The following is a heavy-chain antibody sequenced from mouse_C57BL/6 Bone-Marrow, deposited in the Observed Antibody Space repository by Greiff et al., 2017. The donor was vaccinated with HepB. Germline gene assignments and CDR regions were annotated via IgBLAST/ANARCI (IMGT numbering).Heavy chain of an antibody. J-gene: IGHJ2*01. CDR2: IDPSDSET. D-gene: IGHD2-1*01. CDR1: GYTFTSYW. Sequence: QVQLQQPGAELVRPGSSVKLSCKASGYTFTSYWMHWVKQRPIQGLEWIGNIDPSDSETHYNQKFKDKATLTVDKSSSTAYMQLSSLTSEDSAVYYCARCYGNYPYFDYWGQGTTLTVSS. V-gene: IGHV1-52*01. CDR3: ARCYGNYPYFDY.